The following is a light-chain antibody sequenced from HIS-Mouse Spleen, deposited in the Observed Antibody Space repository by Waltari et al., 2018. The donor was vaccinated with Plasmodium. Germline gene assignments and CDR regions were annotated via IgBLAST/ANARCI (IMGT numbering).Light chain of an antibody. CDR1: QSVSSI. CDR2: GAS. Sequence: IVMTQSPATLSVSPGERATPSCRASQSVSSILAWYQQKPGQTPRLLIYGASTRATGIPARFSGSGSGTEFTLTISSLQSEDFAVYYCQQYNNWSFTFGPGTKVDIK. CDR3: QQYNNWSFT. J-gene: IGKJ3*01. V-gene: IGKV3-15*01.